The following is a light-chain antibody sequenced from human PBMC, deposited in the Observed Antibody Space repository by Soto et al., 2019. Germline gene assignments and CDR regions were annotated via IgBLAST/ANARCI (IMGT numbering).Light chain of an antibody. CDR1: ETVEGW. CDR2: EAS. CDR3: QQYSSYPYT. Sequence: DVQLTQSPSTVSAFVGDRVTITCRASETVEGWLAWYQQKPGKAPNLLISEASTLQSGVSSRFSGSGSETDFTLTVSSLQPADSATSYCQQYSSYPYTFGQGTRLEIK. V-gene: IGKV1-5*03. J-gene: IGKJ2*01.